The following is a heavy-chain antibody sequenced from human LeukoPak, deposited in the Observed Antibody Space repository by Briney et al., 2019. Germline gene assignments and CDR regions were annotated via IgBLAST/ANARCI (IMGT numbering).Heavy chain of an antibody. J-gene: IGHJ4*02. CDR3: ASTLSSSSPDY. D-gene: IGHD6-6*01. Sequence: SETLSLTCHVSGGGISSYYWSWIRQPPGKGLEWIGYIYYSGSTNYNPSLKSRVTISVDTSKNQFSLKLSSVTAADTAVYYCASTLSSSSPDYWGQGTLVTVSS. CDR2: IYYSGST. CDR1: GGGISSYY. V-gene: IGHV4-59*01.